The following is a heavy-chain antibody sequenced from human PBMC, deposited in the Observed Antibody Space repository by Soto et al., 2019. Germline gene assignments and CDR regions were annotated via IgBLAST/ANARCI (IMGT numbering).Heavy chain of an antibody. V-gene: IGHV4-34*01. CDR2: INHSGST. J-gene: IGHJ6*02. CDR1: GGSFSGYY. Sequence: SETLSLTCAVYGGSFSGYYWSWIRQPPGKGLEWIGEINHSGSTNYNPSLKSRVTISVDTSKNQFSLKLSSVTAADTAVYYCASLRGYSYGYYYYGMDDWGQGTTVTVSS. CDR3: ASLRGYSYGYYYYGMDD. D-gene: IGHD5-18*01.